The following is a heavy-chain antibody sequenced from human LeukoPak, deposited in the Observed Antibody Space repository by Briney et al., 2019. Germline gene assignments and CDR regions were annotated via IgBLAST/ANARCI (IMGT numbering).Heavy chain of an antibody. J-gene: IGHJ4*02. D-gene: IGHD1-26*01. CDR1: GFTFSSYW. Sequence: PGGSLRLSCAASGFTFSSYWMHWVRQAPGKGLVWVSRISKDGSSTYYADSVKGRFTISRDNAKNTLYLQMNSLRAEDTAVYYCARDEVGVGATHDYWGQGTLVTASS. CDR3: ARDEVGVGATHDY. V-gene: IGHV3-74*01. CDR2: ISKDGSST.